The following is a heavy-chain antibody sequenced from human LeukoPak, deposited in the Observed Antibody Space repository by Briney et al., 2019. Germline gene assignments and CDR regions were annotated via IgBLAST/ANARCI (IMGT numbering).Heavy chain of an antibody. CDR2: FDPEDGET. Sequence: ASVKVSCKVSGYTLTELSMHWVRQAPGKGLEWMGGFDPEDGETIYAQKFQGRVTMTEDTSTDTAYMELSSLRSEDTAVYYCATDTSGIAAAGTSSYGMDVWSQGTTVTVSS. D-gene: IGHD6-13*01. J-gene: IGHJ6*02. CDR1: GYTLTELS. V-gene: IGHV1-24*01. CDR3: ATDTSGIAAAGTSSYGMDV.